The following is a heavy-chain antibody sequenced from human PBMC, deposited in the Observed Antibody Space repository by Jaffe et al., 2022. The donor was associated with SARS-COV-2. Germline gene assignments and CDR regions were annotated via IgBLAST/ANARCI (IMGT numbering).Heavy chain of an antibody. CDR1: GFTFSTYN. D-gene: IGHD2-21*01. J-gene: IGHJ4*02. CDR3: AKSSLDCWECNHS. V-gene: IGHV3-48*02. CDR2: ISSSSDTI. Sequence: EVQLVESGGGLVQPGGSLRLSCTASGFTFSTYNMNWVRQAPGKGPEWVSYISSSSDTIYYADSVKGRFTISRDNAKNSLYLQMNSLRDEDTAMYFCAKSSLDCWECNHSWGQGTLVTVSS.